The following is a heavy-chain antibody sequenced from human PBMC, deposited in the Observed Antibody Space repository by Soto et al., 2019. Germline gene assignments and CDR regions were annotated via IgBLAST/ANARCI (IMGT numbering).Heavy chain of an antibody. V-gene: IGHV3-7*03. CDR1: GFIFNDYW. J-gene: IGHJ4*02. D-gene: IGHD3-10*01. CDR3: ASRGAAGIHFNS. Sequence: GESLKISCAASGFIFNDYWMSWVRQAPGKGLEWVGSINQDGSGGYYVDSLKGRFTISRDNAKNSLFLQMNNLRAEDTAVYYCASRGAAGIHFNSWGQGTLVTVSS. CDR2: INQDGSGG.